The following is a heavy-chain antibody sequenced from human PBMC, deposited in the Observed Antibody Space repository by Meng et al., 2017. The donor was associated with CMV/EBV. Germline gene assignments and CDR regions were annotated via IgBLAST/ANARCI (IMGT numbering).Heavy chain of an antibody. D-gene: IGHD3-22*01. J-gene: IGHJ4*02. CDR3: AKVPTMTGYFDY. Sequence: GESLKISCAASGFTFSSYAMSWVRQAPGKGLECVSVIYSGGSSTYYADSVKGRFTISRDNSQNTLYLQMNSLRAEDTAVYYCAKVPTMTGYFDYWGQGTPVTVSS. CDR2: IYSGGSST. CDR1: GFTFSSYA. V-gene: IGHV3-23*03.